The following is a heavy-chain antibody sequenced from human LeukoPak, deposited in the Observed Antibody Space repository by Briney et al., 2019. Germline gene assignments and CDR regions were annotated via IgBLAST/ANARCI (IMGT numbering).Heavy chain of an antibody. CDR2: ISGSGGST. CDR1: GFTFSSYA. V-gene: IGHV3-23*01. Sequence: GGSLRLSCAASGFTFSSYAMSWLRQAPGKGLEWVSAISGSGGSTYYADSVKGRFTISRDNSKNTLYLQMNSLRAEDMAVYYCAKVLYYDFWSGYFDYWGQGTPVTVSS. CDR3: AKVLYYDFWSGYFDY. J-gene: IGHJ4*02. D-gene: IGHD3-3*01.